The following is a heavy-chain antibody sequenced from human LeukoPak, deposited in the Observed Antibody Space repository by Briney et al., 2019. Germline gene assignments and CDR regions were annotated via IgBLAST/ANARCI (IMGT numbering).Heavy chain of an antibody. CDR3: ARGYDYVWGSYRYTHFDY. CDR2: INHSGST. D-gene: IGHD3-16*02. CDR1: GGSFSGYY. V-gene: IGHV4-34*01. Sequence: SETLSLTCAVYGGSFSGYYWSWIRQPPGKGLEWIGEINHSGSTNYNPSLKSRVTISVDTSKNQFSLKLSSVTAADTAVYYCARGYDYVWGSYRYTHFDYWGQGTLVTVSS. J-gene: IGHJ4*02.